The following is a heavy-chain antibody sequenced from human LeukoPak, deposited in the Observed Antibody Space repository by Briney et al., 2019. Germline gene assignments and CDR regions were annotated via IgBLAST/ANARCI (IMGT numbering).Heavy chain of an antibody. CDR3: AKFGSTSGRGFDP. D-gene: IGHD2-2*01. V-gene: IGHV4-38-2*01. CDR1: GFSISSDSY. J-gene: IGHJ5*02. Sequence: PSETLSLTCAVSGFSISSDSYWGWIRQPPGKGLEWIGTTYYSGATYYSPSLKSRVTISLDTSKNHFSLRLTSVTAADTAVYYCAKFGSTSGRGFDPWGQGTLVTVSS. CDR2: TYYSGAT.